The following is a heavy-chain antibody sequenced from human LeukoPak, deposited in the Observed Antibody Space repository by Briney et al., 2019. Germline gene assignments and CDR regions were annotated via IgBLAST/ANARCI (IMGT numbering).Heavy chain of an antibody. CDR1: GFTFSSYS. CDR2: ISSSSSYI. D-gene: IGHD3-3*01. CDR3: ARDVYYDFWSGVEY. Sequence: GGSLRLSCAASGFTFSSYSINWVRQAPGKGLEWVSSISSSSSYIYYADSVKGRFTISRDNAKSSLYLQMNSLRAEDTAVYYCARDVYYDFWSGVEYWGQGTLVTVSS. V-gene: IGHV3-21*01. J-gene: IGHJ4*02.